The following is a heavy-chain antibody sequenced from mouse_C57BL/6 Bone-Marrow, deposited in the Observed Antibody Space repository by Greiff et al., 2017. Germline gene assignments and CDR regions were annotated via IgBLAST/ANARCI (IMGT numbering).Heavy chain of an antibody. V-gene: IGHV1-55*01. CDR3: ATDIWYFDV. Sequence: QVQLQQSGAELVKPGASVKMSCKASGYTFTSYWITWVKPRPGQGLEWIGDLYPGSGSTNYNEKFKSKATLTVDTSSSTAYMQLSSLTSEDSAVYYCATDIWYFDVWGTETTVTVSS. CDR2: LYPGSGST. J-gene: IGHJ1*03. CDR1: GYTFTSYW.